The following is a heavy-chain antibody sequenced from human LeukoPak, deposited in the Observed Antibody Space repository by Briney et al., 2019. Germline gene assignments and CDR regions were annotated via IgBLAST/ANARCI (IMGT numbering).Heavy chain of an antibody. CDR1: AFTFDDYG. Sequence: GGSLRLSCAASAFTFDDYGMSWVRQAPGEGLEWVSGINWNGGSTGYADSVKGRFTISRGNAKNSLYLQMNSLRVEDTALYYCARGHYYDSSGNSWAPDYWGQGTLVTVSS. V-gene: IGHV3-20*04. CDR2: INWNGGST. CDR3: ARGHYYDSSGNSWAPDY. D-gene: IGHD3-22*01. J-gene: IGHJ4*02.